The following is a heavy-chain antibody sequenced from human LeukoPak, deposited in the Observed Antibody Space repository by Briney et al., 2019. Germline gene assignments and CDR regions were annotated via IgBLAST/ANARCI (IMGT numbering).Heavy chain of an antibody. D-gene: IGHD1-26*01. V-gene: IGHV3-23*01. CDR3: AREGSIGSIGSMDV. CDR2: VSGNGVST. CDR1: GFTFSNYA. Sequence: PGGSLRLSCAASGFTFSNYAMSWVRQAPGKGLEWVSAVSGNGVSTYYADSVKGRFTISRDNSKNTLYLQMNSLRAEDTAVYYCAREGSIGSIGSMDVWGQGTTVTVSS. J-gene: IGHJ6*02.